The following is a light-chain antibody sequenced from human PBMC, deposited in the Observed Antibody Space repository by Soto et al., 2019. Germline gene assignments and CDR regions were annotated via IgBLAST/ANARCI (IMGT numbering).Light chain of an antibody. CDR2: GAS. V-gene: IGKV3-20*01. J-gene: IGKJ5*01. CDR3: HQYDTAPPLT. Sequence: ESVLMPASAAPSLYKGERATLSCRASQSVSSSYLAWYQQKPGQAPRLLIYGASSRATGIPDRFSGSGSGTDFTLTISRLEPEDVAVYFCHQYDTAPPLTFGHGPRLEIK. CDR1: QSVSSSY.